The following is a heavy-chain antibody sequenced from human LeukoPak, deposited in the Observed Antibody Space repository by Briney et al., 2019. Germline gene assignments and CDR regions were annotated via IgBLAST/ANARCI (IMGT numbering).Heavy chain of an antibody. V-gene: IGHV3-7*01. CDR2: IKQDGSEK. Sequence: PTGGSLRLSCAASGFTISSYWLSWVRQAPGKGLEWVASIKQDGSEKYYVDSVKGRFTISRDNAKNLLYLQVNSLRVEDTAFYYCARDLAYSRLDYWGQGMLVTVSS. J-gene: IGHJ4*02. CDR3: ARDLAYSRLDY. CDR1: GFTISSYW. D-gene: IGHD5-18*01.